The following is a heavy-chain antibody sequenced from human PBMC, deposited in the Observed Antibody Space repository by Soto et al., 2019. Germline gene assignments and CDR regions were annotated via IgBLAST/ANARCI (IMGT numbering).Heavy chain of an antibody. Sequence: PVGSLRLSCAASGFTFSSYWMSWVRQAPGKGLEWVANIKQDGSEKYYVDSVKGRFTISRNNAKNSLYLQMNSLRAEDTAVYYCARDRITMVRGVIGYWGQGTLVTVS. J-gene: IGHJ4*02. CDR3: ARDRITMVRGVIGY. V-gene: IGHV3-7*03. CDR1: GFTFSSYW. CDR2: IKQDGSEK. D-gene: IGHD3-10*01.